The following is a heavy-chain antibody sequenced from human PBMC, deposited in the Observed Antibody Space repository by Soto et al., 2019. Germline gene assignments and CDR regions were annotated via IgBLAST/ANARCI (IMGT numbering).Heavy chain of an antibody. V-gene: IGHV4-34*01. Sequence: SDTLSLTCAVYGGSFSGYYWSWIRPPPGKGLEWIGEINHSGSTNYNPSLKSRVTISVDTSKNQFSLKLSSVTAADTAVYYCARTLRSGYSGYVYGYYYGMDVWGQGTTVT. D-gene: IGHD5-12*01. CDR1: GGSFSGYY. CDR2: INHSGST. J-gene: IGHJ6*02. CDR3: ARTLRSGYSGYVYGYYYGMDV.